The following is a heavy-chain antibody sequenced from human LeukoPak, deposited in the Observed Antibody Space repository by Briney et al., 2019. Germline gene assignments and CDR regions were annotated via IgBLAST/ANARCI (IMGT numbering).Heavy chain of an antibody. J-gene: IGHJ1*01. CDR2: IGSSGDIT. V-gene: IGHV3-23*01. Sequence: GGSLRLSCAASGFTFSSYAMSWVRQAPGMGLEWVSSIGSSGDITYYADSVKGRFTISRDNSKNTLYLQMNSLRAEDTAVYYCARGASNNYFDSSGYRYFQHWGQGTLVTVSS. CDR1: GFTFSSYA. D-gene: IGHD3-22*01. CDR3: ARGASNNYFDSSGYRYFQH.